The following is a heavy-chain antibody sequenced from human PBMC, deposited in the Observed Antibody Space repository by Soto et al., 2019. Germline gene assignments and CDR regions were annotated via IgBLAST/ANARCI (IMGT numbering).Heavy chain of an antibody. CDR3: AEGLAYCCGACYSHFDL. V-gene: IGHV3-30*18. CDR2: ISYDGSNK. Sequence: QVQLVESGGGVVQPGRSLRLSCAASGFTFSSYGIHWVRQAPGKGLAWVAVISYDGSNKYYADSVKGRFTISRDNSKNTLYLQMNGLRAEDTAVYYYAEGLAYCCGACYSHFDLWGRGTLVTVSS. CDR1: GFTFSSYG. J-gene: IGHJ2*01. D-gene: IGHD2-21*02.